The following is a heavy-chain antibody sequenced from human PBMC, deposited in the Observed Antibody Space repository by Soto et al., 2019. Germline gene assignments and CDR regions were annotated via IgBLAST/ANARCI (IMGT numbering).Heavy chain of an antibody. V-gene: IGHV4-31*03. CDR2: IYYSGST. Sequence: PSETLSLTCTVSGGSISSGGYYWSWIRQHPGKGLEWIGYIYYSGSTYYNPSLKSRVTISVDTSKNQFSLKLSSVTAADTAVYYCARGRKVYDAFDIWGQGTMVTVSS. D-gene: IGHD2-8*01. CDR3: ARGRKVYDAFDI. J-gene: IGHJ3*02. CDR1: GGSISSGGYY.